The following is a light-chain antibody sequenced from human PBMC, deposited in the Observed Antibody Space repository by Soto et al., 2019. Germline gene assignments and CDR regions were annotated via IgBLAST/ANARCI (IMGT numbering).Light chain of an antibody. V-gene: IGKV3-20*01. CDR3: QQYGRASFT. J-gene: IGKJ3*01. Sequence: EMVLTQSTATLSLSPGERTTLSCRASQSVTRYLAWYQQKPGQAPRLLIYGASSRATGIPDRFSGSGSETDFTVTISRLEPEDFEVYGCQQYGRASFTYGLGTRVDIK. CDR1: QSVTRY. CDR2: GAS.